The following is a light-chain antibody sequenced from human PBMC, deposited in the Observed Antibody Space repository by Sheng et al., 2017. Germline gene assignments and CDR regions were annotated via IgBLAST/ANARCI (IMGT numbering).Light chain of an antibody. V-gene: IGKV1-5*03. CDR1: QDINNH. CDR3: QQYNTYSGT. CDR2: KAS. J-gene: IGKJ1*01. Sequence: DIQMTQSPSSLSASVGDRVIITCQASQDINNHLNWYQQKPGKAPKLLIYKASTLESGVPSRFSGSGSGTEFTLTISSLQPDDFATYYCQQYNTYSGTCGQGTKVEVK.